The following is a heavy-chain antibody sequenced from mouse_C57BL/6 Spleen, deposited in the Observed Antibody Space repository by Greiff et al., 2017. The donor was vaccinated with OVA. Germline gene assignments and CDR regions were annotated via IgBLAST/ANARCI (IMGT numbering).Heavy chain of an antibody. CDR2: IWRGGST. CDR1: GFSLTSYG. Sequence: QVQLKESGPGLVQPSQSLSITCTVSGFSLTSYGVHWVRQSPGKGLEWLGVIWRGGSTDYNAAFMSRLSITKDNSKSQVFFKMNSLQADDTAIYYCAKNSLYDGYYYFDYWGQGTTLTVSS. CDR3: AKNSLYDGYYYFDY. D-gene: IGHD2-3*01. J-gene: IGHJ2*01. V-gene: IGHV2-5*01.